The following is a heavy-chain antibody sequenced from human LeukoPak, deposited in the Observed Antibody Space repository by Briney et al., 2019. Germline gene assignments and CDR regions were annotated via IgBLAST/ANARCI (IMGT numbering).Heavy chain of an antibody. CDR3: ARSSITGTSFDY. Sequence: PSETLSLTCTVSGGSISSYYWSWIRRPPGKGLEWIGYIYYSGSTNYNPSLKSRVTISVDTSKNQFSLKLSSVTAADTAVYYCARSSITGTSFDYWGQGTLVTVSS. J-gene: IGHJ4*02. CDR1: GGSISSYY. CDR2: IYYSGST. D-gene: IGHD1-7*01. V-gene: IGHV4-59*01.